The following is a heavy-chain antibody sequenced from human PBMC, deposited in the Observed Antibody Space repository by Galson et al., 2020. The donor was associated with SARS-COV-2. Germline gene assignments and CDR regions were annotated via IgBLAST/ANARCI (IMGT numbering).Heavy chain of an antibody. CDR1: GFTFSSYA. Sequence: GESLKISCAASGFTFSSYAMSWVRQAPGKGLEWVSAISGSGGSTYYADSVKGRFTISRDNSKNTLYLQMNSLRAEDTAVYYCAKDEGGSYYRWGQGTLVTVSS. V-gene: IGHV3-23*01. CDR3: AKDEGGSYYR. J-gene: IGHJ5*02. CDR2: ISGSGGST. D-gene: IGHD1-26*01.